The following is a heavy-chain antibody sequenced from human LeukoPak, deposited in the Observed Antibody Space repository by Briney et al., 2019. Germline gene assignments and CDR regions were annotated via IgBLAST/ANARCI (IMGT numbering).Heavy chain of an antibody. D-gene: IGHD4-17*01. CDR1: GGTFSSYA. CDR3: ARALYGASYYYYYYGMDV. J-gene: IGHJ6*02. Sequence: ASVKVSCRASGGTFSSYAISWVGQAPGQGLEWMGGIIPIFGTANYAQKFQGRVTITADESTSTAYMELSSLRSEDTAVYYCARALYGASYYYYYYGMDVWGQGTTVTVSS. CDR2: IIPIFGTA. V-gene: IGHV1-69*13.